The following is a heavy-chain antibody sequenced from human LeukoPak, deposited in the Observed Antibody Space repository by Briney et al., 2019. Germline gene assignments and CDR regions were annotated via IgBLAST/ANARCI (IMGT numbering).Heavy chain of an antibody. CDR3: ARAVYGSGSYCYFDY. V-gene: IGHV4-59*01. CDR1: GGSISSYY. Sequence: PSETLSLTCTVSGGSISSYYWSWIRQPPGKGLEWIGYIYYSGSTNYTPSLKSRVTISVDTSKNQFPLKLSSVTAADTAVSYCARAVYGSGSYCYFDYWGQGTLVTVSS. J-gene: IGHJ4*02. CDR2: IYYSGST. D-gene: IGHD3-10*01.